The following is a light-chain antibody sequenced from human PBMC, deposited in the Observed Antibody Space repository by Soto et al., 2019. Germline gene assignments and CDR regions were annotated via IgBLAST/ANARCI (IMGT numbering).Light chain of an antibody. J-gene: IGLJ2*01. V-gene: IGLV3-21*04. CDR1: NIGSKS. CDR2: YDN. CDR3: QVWDSRSDHVV. Sequence: SYELTQPPSVSVAPGKTSRITCGGNNIGSKSVHWYQQKPGQAPVLVIFYDNDRPSGIPERFSGSNSGNTATLTISRVEAGDEADYYCQVWDSRSDHVVFGGRTKVTVL.